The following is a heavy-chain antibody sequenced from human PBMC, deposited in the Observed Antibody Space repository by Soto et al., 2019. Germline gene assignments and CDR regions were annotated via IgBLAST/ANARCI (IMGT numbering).Heavy chain of an antibody. V-gene: IGHV3-74*01. CDR3: ARESGDGEGYFDY. CDR1: GFTFSSYW. J-gene: IGHJ4*02. Sequence: GGSLRLSCAASGFTFSSYWMHWVRQAPGKGLVWVSRINSDGSTTTYADSVKGRFTISRDYAKNTLFLQMNSLRADDTAVYYCARESGDGEGYFDYWGQGTLVTVSS. CDR2: INSDGSTT. D-gene: IGHD4-17*01.